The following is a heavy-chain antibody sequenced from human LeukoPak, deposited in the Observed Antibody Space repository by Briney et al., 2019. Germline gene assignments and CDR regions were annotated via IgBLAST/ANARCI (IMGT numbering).Heavy chain of an antibody. CDR1: GFTFSSCG. CDR2: IRYDGNNK. J-gene: IGHJ5*02. D-gene: IGHD3-9*01. Sequence: PGGSLRLSCAASGFTFSSCGMHWVRQAPGKGLEWVAFIRYDGNNKYYAESVKGRFTISRDNSKNTLYLQMNSLRAEDTAVYYCAKDSTYYDILTGYGSRNWFDPWGQGTLVTVSS. V-gene: IGHV3-30*02. CDR3: AKDSTYYDILTGYGSRNWFDP.